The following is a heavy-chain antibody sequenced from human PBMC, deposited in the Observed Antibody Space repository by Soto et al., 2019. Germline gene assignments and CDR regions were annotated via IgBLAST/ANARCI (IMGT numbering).Heavy chain of an antibody. D-gene: IGHD1-7*01. V-gene: IGHV3-23*01. J-gene: IGHJ4*02. Sequence: PGGSLRLSCAASGFTFSSYAMSWVRQAPGKGLEWVSAISGSGGSTYYADSVKGRFTISRDNSKNTLYLQMNSLRAEDTAVYYCAKDQLRLGLPRGRPYYFDYWGQGTLVTVSS. CDR1: GFTFSSYA. CDR3: AKDQLRLGLPRGRPYYFDY. CDR2: ISGSGGST.